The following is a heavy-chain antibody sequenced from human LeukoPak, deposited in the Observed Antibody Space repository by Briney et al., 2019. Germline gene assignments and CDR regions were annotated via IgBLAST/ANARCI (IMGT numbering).Heavy chain of an antibody. Sequence: GGSLRLSCAASGFTFSSYWMSWVRQAPGKGLEWVTNIKQDGSEKYYVDSVKGRFTISRDNAKNSLYLQMNSLRAEDTAVYYCARVPYGSGTHFADYWGQGTLVTVSS. J-gene: IGHJ4*02. CDR1: GFTFSSYW. CDR3: ARVPYGSGTHFADY. V-gene: IGHV3-7*03. CDR2: IKQDGSEK. D-gene: IGHD3-10*01.